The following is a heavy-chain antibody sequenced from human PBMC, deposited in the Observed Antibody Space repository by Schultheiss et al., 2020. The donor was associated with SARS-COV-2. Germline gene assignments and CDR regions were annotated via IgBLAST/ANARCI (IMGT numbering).Heavy chain of an antibody. CDR1: GFTFSKYG. D-gene: IGHD4-17*01. Sequence: GGSLRLSCAASGFTFSKYGMHWVRQAPGKGLEWVSSISSSSSYIYYADSVKGRFTISRDNAKNSLYLQMNSLRAEDTAVYYCAREANGDYSFYYYYYGMDVWGQGTTVTVSS. CDR3: AREANGDYSFYYYYYGMDV. J-gene: IGHJ6*02. V-gene: IGHV3-21*01. CDR2: ISSSSSYI.